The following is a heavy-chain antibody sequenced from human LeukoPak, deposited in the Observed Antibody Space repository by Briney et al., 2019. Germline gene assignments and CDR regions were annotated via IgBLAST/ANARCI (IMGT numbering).Heavy chain of an antibody. CDR3: ARDSAITGTVDY. Sequence: ASVKVSCKASGYTFNSYAISWVRQAPGQGLEWMGWISTYNGNTHYAQKLQGRVTMTTATSTNTAYMELRSLRSDDTAVYYCARDSAITGTVDYWGQGTLVTVSS. CDR2: ISTYNGNT. V-gene: IGHV1-18*01. CDR1: GYTFNSYA. J-gene: IGHJ4*02. D-gene: IGHD1-1*01.